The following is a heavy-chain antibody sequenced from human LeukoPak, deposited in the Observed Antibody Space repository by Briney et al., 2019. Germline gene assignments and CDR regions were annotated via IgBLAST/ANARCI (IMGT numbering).Heavy chain of an antibody. CDR1: GFTFSSYG. CDR3: AEDRYSYAFEYFQH. D-gene: IGHD5-18*01. J-gene: IGHJ1*01. Sequence: GGSLRLSCAASGFTFSSYGMHWVRQAPGKGLEWVAVISYDGSNKYYADSVKGRFTISRNNTKNTLYLQMNSLRAEDTAVYYCAEDRYSYAFEYFQHWGQGTLVTVSS. V-gene: IGHV3-30*18. CDR2: ISYDGSNK.